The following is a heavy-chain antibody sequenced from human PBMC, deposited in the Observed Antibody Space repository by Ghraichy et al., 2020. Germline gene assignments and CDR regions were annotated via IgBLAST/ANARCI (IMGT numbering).Heavy chain of an antibody. Sequence: ASVKVSCKASGYTFTSYYMHWVRQAPGQGLEWMGIINPSGGSTSYAQKFQGRVTMTRDTSTSTVYMELSSLRSEVTAVYYCARGVVPAARLGGNWFDPWGQGTLVTVSS. D-gene: IGHD2-2*01. CDR3: ARGVVPAARLGGNWFDP. V-gene: IGHV1-46*01. CDR2: INPSGGST. CDR1: GYTFTSYY. J-gene: IGHJ5*02.